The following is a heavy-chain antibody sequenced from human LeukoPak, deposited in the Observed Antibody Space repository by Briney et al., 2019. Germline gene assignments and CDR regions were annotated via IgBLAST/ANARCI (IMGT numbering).Heavy chain of an antibody. CDR2: ISSSGSTI. J-gene: IGHJ4*02. D-gene: IGHD3-22*01. CDR1: GFTFSDYY. Sequence: GGSLRLSCAASGFTFSDYYMSWIRQAPRKGLEWVSCISSSGSTIYYADSVNGRFTISTDNAKNSLYLKMNSLRAEDTAVYYCARDPLYDSSGYSDYWGQGTLVTVSS. V-gene: IGHV3-11*01. CDR3: ARDPLYDSSGYSDY.